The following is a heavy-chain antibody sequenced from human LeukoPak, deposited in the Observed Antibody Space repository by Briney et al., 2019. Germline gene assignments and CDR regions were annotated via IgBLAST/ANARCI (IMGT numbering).Heavy chain of an antibody. Sequence: SETLSLTCTVSGDSFSSGGYSWIRELPGMGLEWIGYVFSSGKTYYKTSLKSRVTISLDMSKNQFSLRLSSVTAADTAVYYCARARTQYSDGSGLNWFDPWGQGTLVTVSS. V-gene: IGHV4-31*03. CDR1: GDSFSSGGY. D-gene: IGHD3-22*01. CDR2: VFSSGKT. CDR3: ARARTQYSDGSGLNWFDP. J-gene: IGHJ5*02.